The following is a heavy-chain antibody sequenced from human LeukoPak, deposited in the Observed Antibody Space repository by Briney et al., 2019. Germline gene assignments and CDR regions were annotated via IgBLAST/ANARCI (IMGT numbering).Heavy chain of an antibody. D-gene: IGHD2-2*01. CDR1: GYSISSGYY. V-gene: IGHV4-38-2*02. CDR3: ARGPYCSSASCYRGRNWFDP. J-gene: IGHJ5*02. CDR2: IYHSGST. Sequence: SETLSLTCTVSGYSISSGYYWGWIRQPPGKGLEWIGSIYHSGSTYYNPSLKSRVTISVDTSKNQFSLKLSSVTAADTAVYYCARGPYCSSASCYRGRNWFDPWGQGSLVTVSS.